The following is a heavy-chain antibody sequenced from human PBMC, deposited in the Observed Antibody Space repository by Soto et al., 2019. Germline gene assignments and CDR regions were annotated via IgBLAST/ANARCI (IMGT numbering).Heavy chain of an antibody. J-gene: IGHJ6*03. CDR2: ISGSGSST. D-gene: IGHD6-13*01. CDR3: ANPRVSYYYYYMDV. CDR1: GFTFSSYA. Sequence: GGSLRLSCAASGFTFSSYAMSWVRQAPGKGLEWVSAISGSGSSTSYADSVKGLFTISRDNSENTLYRQLNSLSAEDTAVYYCANPRVSYYYYYMDVWGKGTTVTVSS. V-gene: IGHV3-23*01.